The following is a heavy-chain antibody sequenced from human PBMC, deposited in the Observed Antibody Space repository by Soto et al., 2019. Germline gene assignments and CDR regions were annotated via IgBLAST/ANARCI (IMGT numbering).Heavy chain of an antibody. CDR3: ATSLRYFDWSLIGHY. CDR2: FDPEDGET. Sequence: ASVKVSCKVSGYTLTELSMHWVRQAPGKGLEWMGGFDPEDGETIYAQKFQGRVTMTEDTSTDTAYMELSSLRSEDTAVYYCATSLRYFDWSLIGHYWGQGTLVTVSS. D-gene: IGHD3-9*01. J-gene: IGHJ4*02. V-gene: IGHV1-24*01. CDR1: GYTLTELS.